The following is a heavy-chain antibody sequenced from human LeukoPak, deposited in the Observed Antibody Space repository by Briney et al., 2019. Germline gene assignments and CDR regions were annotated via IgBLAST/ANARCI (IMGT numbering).Heavy chain of an antibody. J-gene: IGHJ4*02. CDR2: ISAYNGNT. Sequence: ASVKVSCKASGYTFTSYGISWVRQAPGQGLEWTGWISAYNGNTNYAQKLQGRVTMTTDTSTSTAYMELRSLRSDDTAVYYCARSAALIVVVPAAVYYFDYWGQGTLVTVSS. CDR1: GYTFTSYG. CDR3: ARSAALIVVVPAAVYYFDY. D-gene: IGHD2-2*01. V-gene: IGHV1-18*01.